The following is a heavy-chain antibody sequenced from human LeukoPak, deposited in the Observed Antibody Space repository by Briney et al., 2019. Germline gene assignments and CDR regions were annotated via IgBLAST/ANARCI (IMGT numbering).Heavy chain of an antibody. V-gene: IGHV3-9*01. CDR1: GFTFDDYA. CDR2: ISWNSGSI. Sequence: GRSLRLSCAASGFTFDDYAMHWVRQAPGKGLEWVSGISWNSGSIGYADSVKGRFTISRDNAKNSLFLQMTSLRAEDTAIYYCARQDATSCYRPMDVRGQGTTVTVSS. J-gene: IGHJ6*02. D-gene: IGHD2-2*01. CDR3: ARQDATSCYRPMDV.